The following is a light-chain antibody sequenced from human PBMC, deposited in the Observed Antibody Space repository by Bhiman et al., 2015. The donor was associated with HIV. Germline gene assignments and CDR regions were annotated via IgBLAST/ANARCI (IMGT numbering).Light chain of an antibody. CDR2: KDS. V-gene: IGLV3-25*03. J-gene: IGLJ3*02. Sequence: SYELTQPPSVSVSPGQTASITCSGDALPKQDAYWYQQKPGQAPVLVIYKDSERPSGIPERFSGSSSGTTVTLTISGVQAEDEADYYCQSSDSSGTYEVFGGGTKLTVL. CDR3: QSSDSSGTYEV. CDR1: ALPKQD.